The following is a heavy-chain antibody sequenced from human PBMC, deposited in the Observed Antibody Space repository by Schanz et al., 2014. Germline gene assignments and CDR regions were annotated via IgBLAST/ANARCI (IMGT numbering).Heavy chain of an antibody. D-gene: IGHD1-1*01. CDR2: IYSGIGA. CDR3: ARAHGNNWYGKGLDY. J-gene: IGHJ4*02. Sequence: EGQLAESGGGLVQPGGSLRLSCAVSGFTVSSNHMSWVRQAPGKGLEWVSVIYSGIGAYYADSVKGRFTISRDNSKNTLYLQMNSQRADDTAVYFCARAHGNNWYGKGLDYWGQGTLVTVSS. V-gene: IGHV3-66*01. CDR1: GFTVSSNH.